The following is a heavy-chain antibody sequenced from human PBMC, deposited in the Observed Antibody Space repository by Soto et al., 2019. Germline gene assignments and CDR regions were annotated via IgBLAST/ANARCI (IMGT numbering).Heavy chain of an antibody. CDR2: IYSGGST. CDR1: GFTVSSHY. V-gene: IGHV3-53*04. Sequence: EVQLVESGGGLVQPGGSLRSSCAVSGFTVSSHYMSWVRQAPGKGLEWVSVIYSGGSTYYADSVKGRFTISRHNSKNTLYFQMNSLRAEDTAVYYCAATRLGYWGQGTLVTVSS. CDR3: AATRLGY. J-gene: IGHJ4*02. D-gene: IGHD5-12*01.